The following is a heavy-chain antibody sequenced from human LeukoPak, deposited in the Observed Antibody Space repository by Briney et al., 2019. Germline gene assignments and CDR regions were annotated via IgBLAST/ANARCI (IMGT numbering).Heavy chain of an antibody. V-gene: IGHV1-69*04. CDR1: GGTFENYA. CDR3: ARVVRGFDP. D-gene: IGHD4-23*01. Sequence: SVKVSCKASGGTFENYAINWIRQSPGQGLEWMGRIIPIFGITDYAQKFQGRVTFTADTATSTAYIELTSLRSDDTAVYFCARVVRGFDPWGQGTLVTVSS. J-gene: IGHJ5*02. CDR2: IIPIFGIT.